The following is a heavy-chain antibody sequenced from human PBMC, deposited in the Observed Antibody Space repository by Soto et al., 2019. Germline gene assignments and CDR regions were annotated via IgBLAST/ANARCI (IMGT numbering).Heavy chain of an antibody. Sequence: QVQLVESGGGVVQPGRSLRLSCAASGFTGSSYGMHWVRQAPGKGLEWGAVIWYDGSNKYYADSVKGRFTISRDNSKITLYLQMNSLRAEDTAVYYCARDSSYDSSGLIIGGMDVWGQGTTVTVSS. CDR3: ARDSSYDSSGLIIGGMDV. CDR2: IWYDGSNK. J-gene: IGHJ6*02. CDR1: GFTGSSYG. V-gene: IGHV3-33*01. D-gene: IGHD3-22*01.